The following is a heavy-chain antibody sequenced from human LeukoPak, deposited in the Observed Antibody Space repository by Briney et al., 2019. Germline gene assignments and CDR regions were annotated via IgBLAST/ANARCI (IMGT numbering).Heavy chain of an antibody. CDR3: AKSVCPWSGYYAGYYFDY. Sequence: GGSLRLSCAASGFTFSSYAMSWVRQAPGKGLEWVSAISGSGGSTYYADSVKGRFTISRDNSKNTLYLQMNSLRAEDTAVYYCAKSVCPWSGYYAGYYFDYWGQGTLVTVSS. CDR2: ISGSGGST. CDR1: GFTFSSYA. V-gene: IGHV3-23*01. J-gene: IGHJ4*02. D-gene: IGHD3-3*01.